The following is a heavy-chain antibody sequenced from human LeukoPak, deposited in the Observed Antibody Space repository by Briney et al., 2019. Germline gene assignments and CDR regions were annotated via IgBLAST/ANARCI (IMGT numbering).Heavy chain of an antibody. CDR2: ISSSGSTI. D-gene: IGHD2-21*02. CDR3: ARGAPWVTSAFDY. J-gene: IGHJ4*02. CDR1: GFTFSSYA. Sequence: GGSLRLSCAASGFTFSSYAMSWVRQAPGKGLEWVSYISSSGSTIYYADSVKGRFTISRDNAKNSLYLQMNSLRAEDTAVYYCARGAPWVTSAFDYWGQGTLVTVSS. V-gene: IGHV3-48*04.